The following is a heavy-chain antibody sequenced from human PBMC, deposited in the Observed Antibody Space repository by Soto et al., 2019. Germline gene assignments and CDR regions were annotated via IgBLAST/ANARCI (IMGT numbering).Heavy chain of an antibody. CDR2: ISAYNGNT. CDR1: GYTFTSYG. J-gene: IGHJ6*02. Sequence: QVQLVQSGAEVKKPGASVKVSCKASGYTFTSYGISWVRQAPGQGLEWMGWISAYNGNTNYAQKLQGRVTMTTDTSTSTAYMELRSLSSDDTAVYYGARGRGSYSVYYSYGMDVWGQGTTVTVSS. V-gene: IGHV1-18*01. CDR3: ARGRGSYSVYYSYGMDV. D-gene: IGHD1-26*01.